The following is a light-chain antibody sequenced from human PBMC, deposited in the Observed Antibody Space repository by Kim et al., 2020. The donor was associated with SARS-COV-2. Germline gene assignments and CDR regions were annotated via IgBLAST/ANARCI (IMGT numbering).Light chain of an antibody. Sequence: SASGGDRVTITCRASQDIGSWLAWYQQKPGTPPKLLIYTASNLESGVPSRFSGSGSGTDFSLTISSLQPEDFATYYCQQANSFLTFGGGTKVDIK. CDR1: QDIGSW. J-gene: IGKJ4*01. V-gene: IGKV1-12*01. CDR2: TAS. CDR3: QQANSFLT.